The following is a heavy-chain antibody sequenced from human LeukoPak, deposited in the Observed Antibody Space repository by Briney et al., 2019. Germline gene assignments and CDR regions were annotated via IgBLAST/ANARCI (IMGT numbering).Heavy chain of an antibody. Sequence: RTGGSLRLSCAASGFTVSSNYMSWVRQAPGKGLEWVSVIYSGGSTYYADSVKGRFTISRHNSKNTLYLQMNSLRAEDTAVYYCARDFMSWSYSYGCREGMDVWGQGTTVTVSS. CDR2: IYSGGST. V-gene: IGHV3-53*04. CDR1: GFTVSSNY. CDR3: ARDFMSWSYSYGCREGMDV. D-gene: IGHD5-18*01. J-gene: IGHJ6*02.